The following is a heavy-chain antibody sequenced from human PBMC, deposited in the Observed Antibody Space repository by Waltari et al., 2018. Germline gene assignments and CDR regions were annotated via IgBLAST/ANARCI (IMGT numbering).Heavy chain of an antibody. CDR3: AAGNKEGNLAAPAYYYHYYGMDV. J-gene: IGHJ6*02. CDR2: IVVGSGNT. D-gene: IGHD2-15*01. V-gene: IGHV1-58*01. CDR1: GFTFTSSA. Sequence: QMQLVQSGPEVKKPGTSVKVSCKASGFTFTSSAVQWVRQARGQRLEWIGWIVVGSGNTNYAQKFQERVTITRDMSTSTAYMELSSLRSEDTAVYYCAAGNKEGNLAAPAYYYHYYGMDVWGQGTTVTVSS.